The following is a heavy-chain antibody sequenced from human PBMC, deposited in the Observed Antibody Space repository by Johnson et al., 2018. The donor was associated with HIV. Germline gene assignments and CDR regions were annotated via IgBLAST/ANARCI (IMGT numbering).Heavy chain of an antibody. V-gene: IGHV3-66*02. CDR1: GFTFRSYW. CDR3: AKDLVVTAPGAFDI. CDR2: LYRSGST. J-gene: IGHJ3*02. Sequence: VQLVESGGGLVQPGGSLRLSCAVSGFTFRSYWMTWVRQAPGKGLEWVSALYRSGSTYYVDSLKGRFTIASDNSKNTLYLQMSSLRAEDTAVYYCAKDLVVTAPGAFDIWGQGTMVTVSS. D-gene: IGHD2-21*02.